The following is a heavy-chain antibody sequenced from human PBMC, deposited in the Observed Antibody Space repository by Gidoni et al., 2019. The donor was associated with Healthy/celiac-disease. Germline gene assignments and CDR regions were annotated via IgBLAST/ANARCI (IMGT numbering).Heavy chain of an antibody. V-gene: IGHV3-30-3*01. CDR1: GFTFSSYA. Sequence: QVQLVESGGGVVQPGRSLRLPCAASGFTFSSYAMHWVRQAPGKGLEWVAVISYDGSNKYYADSVKGRFTISRDNSKNTLYLQMNSLRAEDTAVYYCARDGDSGSYPPDAFDIWGQGTMVTVSS. CDR2: ISYDGSNK. J-gene: IGHJ3*02. D-gene: IGHD1-26*01. CDR3: ARDGDSGSYPPDAFDI.